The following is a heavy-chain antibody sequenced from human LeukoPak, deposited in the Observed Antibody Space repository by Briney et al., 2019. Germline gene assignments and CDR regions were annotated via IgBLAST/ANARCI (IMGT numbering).Heavy chain of an antibody. V-gene: IGHV3-48*04. D-gene: IGHD3-22*01. CDR2: ISWNSGSI. J-gene: IGHJ3*02. CDR3: ARDAPPDSSGYYDAFDI. Sequence: PGESLRLSCAASGFTFSSYSMNWVRQAPGKGLEWVSGISWNSGSIGYADSVKGRFTISRDNAKNSLYLQMNSLRAEDTAVYYCARDAPPDSSGYYDAFDIWGQGTMVTVSS. CDR1: GFTFSSYS.